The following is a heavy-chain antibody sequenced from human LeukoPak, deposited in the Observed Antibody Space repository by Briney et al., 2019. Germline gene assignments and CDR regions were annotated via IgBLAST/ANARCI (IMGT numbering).Heavy chain of an antibody. D-gene: IGHD3-10*01. CDR1: GYTFTDYY. CDR3: ARYRVRGVTLNSWFDP. V-gene: IGHV1-2*02. CDR2: INPNSGGT. J-gene: IGHJ5*02. Sequence: ASVKVSCKASGYTFTDYYMHWVRQAPGQGLEWMGWINPNSGGTNYAQKFQGRVTMTRDTSISTAYMELSRLRSDDTAVYYCARYRVRGVTLNSWFDPWGQGTLVTVSS.